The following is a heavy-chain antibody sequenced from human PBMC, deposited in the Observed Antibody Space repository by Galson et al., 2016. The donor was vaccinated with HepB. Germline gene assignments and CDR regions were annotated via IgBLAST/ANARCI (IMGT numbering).Heavy chain of an antibody. CDR2: INHTGNT. CDR1: GGSFTGYY. Sequence: SETLSLTCAVYGGSFTGYYWSWIRQPPGKGLEWIGEINHTGNTNSNPSLKSRVAISVDTSKHQFSLKLSSVNAADTAIYYRARGIYRVYDFCSPYFFDYWGQGTLVTVSS. V-gene: IGHV4-34*01. D-gene: IGHD3-3*01. J-gene: IGHJ4*02. CDR3: ARGIYRVYDFCSPYFFDY.